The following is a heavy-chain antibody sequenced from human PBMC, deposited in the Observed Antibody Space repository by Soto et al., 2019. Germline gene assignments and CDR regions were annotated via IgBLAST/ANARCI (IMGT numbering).Heavy chain of an antibody. Sequence: ASVKVSCKASGYTFTSYGISWVRQAPGQGLEWMGWISAYNGNTNYAQKLQGRVTMTTDASTSTAYMELRSLRSDDTAVYYCARRYCSGGSCWVGYYYYGMDVWGQGTTVTVSS. CDR3: ARRYCSGGSCWVGYYYYGMDV. CDR1: GYTFTSYG. V-gene: IGHV1-18*01. D-gene: IGHD2-15*01. CDR2: ISAYNGNT. J-gene: IGHJ6*02.